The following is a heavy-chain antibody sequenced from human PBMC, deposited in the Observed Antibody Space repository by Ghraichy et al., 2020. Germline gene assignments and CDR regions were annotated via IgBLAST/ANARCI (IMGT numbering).Heavy chain of an antibody. CDR1: GFTFSNYW. CDR2: IKHDGTEK. J-gene: IGHJ5*02. CDR3: ARGLHYDDYWTRFDP. V-gene: IGHV3-7*01. Sequence: GGSLRLSCAASGFTFSNYWMSWVRQAPGKGLEWVANIKHDGTEKYYVDSVKGRFTISRDNAKNSLSLHMSSLRAEDTDVYYCARGLHYDDYWTRFDPWGQGTMVTVS. D-gene: IGHD4-17*01.